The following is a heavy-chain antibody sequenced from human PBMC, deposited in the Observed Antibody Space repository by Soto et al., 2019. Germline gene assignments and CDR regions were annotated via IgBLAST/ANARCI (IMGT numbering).Heavy chain of an antibody. CDR1: GYTFTSYG. J-gene: IGHJ6*03. Sequence: QVQLVQSGAEVKKPGASVKVSCKASGYTFTSYGISWVRQAPGQGLEWMGWISAYNGNTNYAQKLQGRVTMTTDTSTSTANMELRSLRSDDTAVYYSARQEVVPAAILTPGVYYYYYMDVWGKGTTVTVSS. V-gene: IGHV1-18*01. D-gene: IGHD2-2*01. CDR2: ISAYNGNT. CDR3: ARQEVVPAAILTPGVYYYYYMDV.